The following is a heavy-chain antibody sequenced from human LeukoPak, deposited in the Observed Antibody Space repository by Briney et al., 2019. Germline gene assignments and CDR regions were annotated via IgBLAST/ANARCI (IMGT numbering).Heavy chain of an antibody. V-gene: IGHV4-59*01. CDR1: GGSISSYY. Sequence: SETLSLTCTVSGGSISSYYWSWIRQPPGKGLEWIGYIYCSGSTNYNPSLKSRVTISVDTSKNQFSLKLSSVTAADTAVYYCARGPPTYRLYYFDYWGQGTLVTVSS. CDR2: IYCSGST. CDR3: ARGPPTYRLYYFDY. J-gene: IGHJ4*02.